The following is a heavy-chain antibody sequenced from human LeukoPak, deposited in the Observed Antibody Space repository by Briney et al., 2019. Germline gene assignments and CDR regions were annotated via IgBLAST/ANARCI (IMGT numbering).Heavy chain of an antibody. Sequence: ASVKVSCKTSGYTFTDYSIHWVRQAPGQGLEWMGIINPSGGSTSYAQKFQGRVTMTRDTSTTTVYMELSSLRFEDTAVYYCARDRDGVRGAINTPPGDYWGQGTLVTVSS. V-gene: IGHV1-46*01. CDR3: ARDRDGVRGAINTPPGDY. J-gene: IGHJ4*02. CDR1: GYTFTDYS. CDR2: INPSGGST. D-gene: IGHD3-10*01.